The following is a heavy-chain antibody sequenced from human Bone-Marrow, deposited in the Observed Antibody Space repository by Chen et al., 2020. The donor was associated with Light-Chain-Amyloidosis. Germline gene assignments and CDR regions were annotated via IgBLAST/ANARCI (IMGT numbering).Heavy chain of an antibody. D-gene: IGHD3-16*02. CDR3: ARDVVANYYYYGMDV. Sequence: QVQLVESGGGVVQPGRSLSISCAATGFTFRSYAMHWVRQAPGKGLEWVAVISYDGSNKYYADSVKGRFTISRDNSKNTLYLQMNSLRAEDTAVYYCARDVVANYYYYGMDVWGQGTTVTVSS. CDR2: ISYDGSNK. CDR1: GFTFRSYA. J-gene: IGHJ6*02. V-gene: IGHV3-30-3*01.